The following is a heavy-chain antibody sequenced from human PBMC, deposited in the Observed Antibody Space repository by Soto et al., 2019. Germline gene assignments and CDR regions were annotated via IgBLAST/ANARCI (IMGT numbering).Heavy chain of an antibody. V-gene: IGHV4-4*07. CDR2: ISLSGTT. CDR3: ARGMTPPGAPAWYYFDS. J-gene: IGHJ4*02. D-gene: IGHD2-8*02. CDR1: GASITGSSY. Sequence: QVQLQESGPGLMKPSETLSLTCTVSGASITGSSYWSWIRQPAGKGLEWIGRISLSGTTNYNPSLRSRVTMSADVSKNQFSLRLTSVTAADTALKYCARGMTPPGAPAWYYFDSWGQGTLVTVSS.